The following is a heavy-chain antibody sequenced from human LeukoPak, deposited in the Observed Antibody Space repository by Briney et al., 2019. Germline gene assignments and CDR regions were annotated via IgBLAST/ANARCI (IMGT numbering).Heavy chain of an antibody. CDR2: IYSGGTT. Sequence: GGSLRLSCAGSGFSMSGNAMSWVRQAPGKGLEWVSLIYSGGTTYYADSVKGRFTISRDNSKNTLYLQMNSLRAEDTAVYYCARRAGGYSHPYDYWGQGILVTVSS. J-gene: IGHJ4*02. CDR3: ARRAGGYSHPYDY. V-gene: IGHV3-53*01. CDR1: GFSMSGNA. D-gene: IGHD4-23*01.